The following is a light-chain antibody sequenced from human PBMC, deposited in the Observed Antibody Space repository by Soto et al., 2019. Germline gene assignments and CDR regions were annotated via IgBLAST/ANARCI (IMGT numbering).Light chain of an antibody. CDR1: SSDVGGYNY. Sequence: QSALTQPRSVSGSPGQSVTISCTGTSSDVGGYNYVSWYQQHSGKAPKLMIYDVSKRPSGVPDRFSGSKSGNTASLTISGLQAEDEADYYCCSYAGSYTYVFATGTKLTVL. CDR2: DVS. J-gene: IGLJ1*01. V-gene: IGLV2-11*01. CDR3: CSYAGSYTYV.